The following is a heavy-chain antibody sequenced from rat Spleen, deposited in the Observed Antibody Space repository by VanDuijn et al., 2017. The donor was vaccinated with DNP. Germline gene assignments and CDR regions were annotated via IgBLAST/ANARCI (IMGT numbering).Heavy chain of an antibody. CDR2: IIYDGSDT. CDR3: ASRPPPTRGPFDY. Sequence: EVQLVESGGGLVQPGRSLKLSCAVSGITFSDYYMAWVRQAPAKGLEWVATIIYDGSDTYYRDSVKGRFTMSRDNAKSTLYLQMDSLRSEDTATYYCASRPPPTRGPFDYWGQGVPVTVSS. J-gene: IGHJ2*01. V-gene: IGHV5-7*01. D-gene: IGHD1-4*01. CDR1: GITFSDYY.